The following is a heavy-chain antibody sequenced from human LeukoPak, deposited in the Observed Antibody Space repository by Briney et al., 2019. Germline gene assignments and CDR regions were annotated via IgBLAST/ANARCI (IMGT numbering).Heavy chain of an antibody. D-gene: IGHD2-2*02. CDR3: ARRGYCSSTSCHKAFDI. CDR2: ISSSSSTI. CDR1: GFTFRSYS. J-gene: IGHJ3*02. Sequence: GGSLRLSCAASGFTFRSYSMNWVRQAPGKGLEWVSYISSSSSTIYYADSVKGRFTISRDNAKNSLYLQMNSLRAEDTAVYYCARRGYCSSTSCHKAFDIWGQGTMVTVSS. V-gene: IGHV3-48*01.